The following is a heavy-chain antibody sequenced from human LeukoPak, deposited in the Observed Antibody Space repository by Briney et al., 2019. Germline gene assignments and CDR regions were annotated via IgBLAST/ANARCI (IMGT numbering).Heavy chain of an antibody. CDR3: AKGGYSYGHFDY. D-gene: IGHD5-18*01. CDR1: GGSISSSSYY. Sequence: SETLSLTCTVSGGSISSSSYYWGWIRQPPGKGLEWIGSIYYSGSTYYNPSLKSRVTISVDTSKNQFSLKLSSVTAADTAVYYCAKGGYSYGHFDYWGQGTLVTVSS. J-gene: IGHJ4*02. CDR2: IYYSGST. V-gene: IGHV4-39*01.